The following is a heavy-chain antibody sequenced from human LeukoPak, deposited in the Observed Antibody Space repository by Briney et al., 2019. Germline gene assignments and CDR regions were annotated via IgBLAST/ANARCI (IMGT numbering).Heavy chain of an antibody. V-gene: IGHV1-24*01. Sequence: GASVKVSCKVSGYTLSELSMHWVRQVPGKGLEWMGSFDSEDVEIIYAQNFQGRVTMTEDTSTDTAYMELSSLRSEDTAVYYCARSGVDTAMANDYWGQGTLVTVSS. CDR1: GYTLSELS. CDR3: ARSGVDTAMANDY. D-gene: IGHD5-18*01. J-gene: IGHJ4*02. CDR2: FDSEDVEI.